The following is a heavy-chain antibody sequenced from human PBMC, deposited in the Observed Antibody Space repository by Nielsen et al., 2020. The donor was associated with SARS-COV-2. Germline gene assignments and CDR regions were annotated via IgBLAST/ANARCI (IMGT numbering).Heavy chain of an antibody. Sequence: SETLSLTCTVSGVSSSYYWGWIRQPPGKGLEWIGTSYHSGSTYYSPSLESRVTMSVDTSKNQFSLRLSSVTAADTAVYYCATRYCTVSTCNIGSFDYWGQGALVTVSS. J-gene: IGHJ4*02. D-gene: IGHD2-8*02. CDR1: GVSSSYY. V-gene: IGHV4-39*01. CDR3: ATRYCTVSTCNIGSFDY. CDR2: SYHSGST.